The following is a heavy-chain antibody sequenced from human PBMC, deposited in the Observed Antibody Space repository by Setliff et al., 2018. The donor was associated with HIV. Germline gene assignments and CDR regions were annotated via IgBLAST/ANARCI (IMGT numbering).Heavy chain of an antibody. J-gene: IGHJ2*01. CDR3: ARAKYYYDTSAYYGSRDWYFDL. CDR2: IYYSGDS. CDR1: GGSISSSSYY. D-gene: IGHD3-22*01. V-gene: IGHV4-39*07. Sequence: ETLSLTCTVSGGSISSSSYYWDWIRQPPGKGLEWIATIYYSGDSHYNPSLKSRVTISVVTSKNQFSLKLNSVTAADTAVYYCARAKYYYDTSAYYGSRDWYFDLWGRGTLVTVSS.